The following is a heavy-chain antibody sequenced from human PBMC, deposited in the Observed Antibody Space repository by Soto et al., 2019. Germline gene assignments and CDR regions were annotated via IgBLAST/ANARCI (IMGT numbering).Heavy chain of an antibody. V-gene: IGHV3-30-3*01. D-gene: IGHD2-2*01. J-gene: IGHJ4*02. CDR3: ATCTSTSCHLGSDY. CDR1: GFIFSNYA. Sequence: QVQLVESGGGVVQPGRSLRLSCAASGFIFSNYAMNWVRQAPGKGLEWVALISYDGNNDYYTDSVKGRFTISRDNSKSALYLQMNSLRPEDTAVCYCATCTSTSCHLGSDYWGQGTLVTVSS. CDR2: ISYDGNND.